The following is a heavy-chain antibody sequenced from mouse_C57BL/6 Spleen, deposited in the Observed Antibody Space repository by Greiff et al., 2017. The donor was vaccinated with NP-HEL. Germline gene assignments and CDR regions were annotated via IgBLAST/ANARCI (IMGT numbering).Heavy chain of an antibody. J-gene: IGHJ4*01. CDR3: ATTMVTTNAMDY. V-gene: IGHV1-61*01. D-gene: IGHD2-2*01. CDR1: GYTFTSYW. Sequence: QVQLQQPGAELVRPGSSVKLSCKASGYTFTSYWMDWVKQRPGQGLEWIGNIYPSGSETNYNQKFKDKATLTVDKSSSTAYMQLSSLTSEDSAVYYCATTMVTTNAMDYWGQGTSVTVSS. CDR2: IYPSGSET.